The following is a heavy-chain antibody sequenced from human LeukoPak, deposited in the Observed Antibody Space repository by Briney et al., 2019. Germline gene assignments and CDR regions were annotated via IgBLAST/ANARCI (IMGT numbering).Heavy chain of an antibody. Sequence: GGSLRLSCAVSGFTFNEYVMSWVRQAPGSGLEWVSAVSSSGFSTYYADSVKGRFTISRDNFKNTLYLQLNSLRGEDTAVYYCVEEADNSGTYYMDVWGKGTTVTASS. J-gene: IGHJ6*03. V-gene: IGHV3-23*01. CDR2: VSSSGFST. CDR1: GFTFNEYV. D-gene: IGHD2/OR15-2a*01. CDR3: VEEADNSGTYYMDV.